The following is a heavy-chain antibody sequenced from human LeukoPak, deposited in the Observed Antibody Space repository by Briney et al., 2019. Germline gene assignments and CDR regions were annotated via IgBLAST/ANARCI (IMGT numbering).Heavy chain of an antibody. V-gene: IGHV4-4*07. CDR3: VREYLSIVVVPAATDQGFDP. J-gene: IGHJ5*02. D-gene: IGHD2-2*01. CDR1: GGSISSYY. Sequence: SETLSLTCTVSGGSISSYYWSWIRQPAGKGLEWIGRIYTSGSTNYNPSLKSRVTMSVDTSKNQFSLKLSSVTAADTAVYYCVREYLSIVVVPAATDQGFDPWGQGTLVTVSS. CDR2: IYTSGST.